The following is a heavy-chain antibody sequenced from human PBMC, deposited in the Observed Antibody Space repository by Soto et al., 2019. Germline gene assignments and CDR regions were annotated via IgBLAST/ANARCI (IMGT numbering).Heavy chain of an antibody. CDR2: IYYSGST. D-gene: IGHD1-7*01. J-gene: IGHJ6*02. CDR1: AASISTGGYY. CDR3: ARDQRLELPSSYCYYYCGMDV. V-gene: IGHV4-31*03. Sequence: PSETLSLPCTVSAASISTGGYYWSWIRQHPGKVLERTGYIYYSGSTYYSPSLKSRVTISVDTSKNQFSLKLSSVTAADTAVYYCARDQRLELPSSYCYYYCGMDVWGQGTTVTVSS.